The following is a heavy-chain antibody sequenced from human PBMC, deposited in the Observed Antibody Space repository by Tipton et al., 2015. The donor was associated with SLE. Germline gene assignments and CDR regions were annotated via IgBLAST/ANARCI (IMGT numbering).Heavy chain of an antibody. Sequence: LRLSCAVYGGSFSGYYWSWIRQPPGKGLGWIGEINHSGSTNHNPSLKSRVTISVDTSKNQLSLKLSAVTAADTAVYYCARALWKGGDYWGQGTLVTVSS. D-gene: IGHD1-1*01. V-gene: IGHV4-34*01. CDR3: ARALWKGGDY. CDR1: GGSFSGYY. J-gene: IGHJ4*02. CDR2: INHSGST.